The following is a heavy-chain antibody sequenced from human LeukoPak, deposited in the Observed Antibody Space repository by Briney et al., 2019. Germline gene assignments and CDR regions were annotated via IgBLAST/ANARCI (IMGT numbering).Heavy chain of an antibody. CDR2: IYHSGST. CDR3: ARLPDPATEQPPGYFDY. D-gene: IGHD6-13*01. J-gene: IGHJ4*02. Sequence: PSQTLSLTCAVSGGSISSGGYSWSWIRQPPGKGLEWIGYIYHSGSTYYNPSLKSRVTISVDTSKNQFSLKLSSVTAADTAVYYCARLPDPATEQPPGYFDYWGQGTLVTVSS. V-gene: IGHV4-30-2*01. CDR1: GGSISSGGYS.